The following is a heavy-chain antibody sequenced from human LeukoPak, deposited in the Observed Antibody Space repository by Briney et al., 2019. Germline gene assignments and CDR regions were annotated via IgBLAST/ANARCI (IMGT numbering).Heavy chain of an antibody. Sequence: RGSLRLSCAASGFTFSSYAMHRVRQAPGKGLEWVAVISYDGSNKYYADSVKGRFTISRDNSKNTLYLQMNSLRAEDTAVYYCASRAGSGWYYFDYWGQGTLVTVSS. V-gene: IGHV3-30*04. J-gene: IGHJ4*02. CDR2: ISYDGSNK. CDR3: ASRAGSGWYYFDY. D-gene: IGHD6-19*01. CDR1: GFTFSSYA.